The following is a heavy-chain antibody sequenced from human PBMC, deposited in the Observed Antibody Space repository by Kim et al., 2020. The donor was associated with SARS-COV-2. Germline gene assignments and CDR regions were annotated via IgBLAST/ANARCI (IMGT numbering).Heavy chain of an antibody. Sequence: GGSLRLSCAASGLTFNNFGMSWVRQAPGRGLEWVARIKREDNGETADYAAPVKFRFTSDRDDTKNTLHLQMNSLKTEDTAVYYCTINGVGGTSHFDSWG. J-gene: IGHJ4*01. CDR3: TINGVGGTSHFDS. CDR2: IKREDNGETA. CDR1: GLTFNNFG. V-gene: IGHV3-15*05. D-gene: IGHD1-26*01.